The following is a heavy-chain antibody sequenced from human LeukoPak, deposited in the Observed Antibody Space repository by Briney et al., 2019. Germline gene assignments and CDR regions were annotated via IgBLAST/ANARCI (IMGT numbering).Heavy chain of an antibody. CDR3: VKASRYSDFGDDAFDI. J-gene: IGHJ3*02. CDR2: ISWNSGKS. CDR1: GFTFDDYA. Sequence: GGSLRLSCAASGFTFDDYAMHWVRLAPGKGLEWVSGISWNSGKSGNADSVKGRFTISRDNAKNSLFLQMNSLRVEDMALYYCVKASRYSDFGDDAFDIWGQGTIVTVSS. D-gene: IGHD3-10*01. V-gene: IGHV3-9*03.